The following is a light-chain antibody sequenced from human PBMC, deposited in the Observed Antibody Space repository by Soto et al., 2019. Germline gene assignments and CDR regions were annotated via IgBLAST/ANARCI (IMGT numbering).Light chain of an antibody. CDR3: QQYGTSPMYT. CDR2: GSS. V-gene: IGKV3-20*01. CDR1: QIVSTTY. Sequence: ELVLTKSPGTLSLSPGERATLSCRASQIVSTTYLAWYQQKPGQAPRLLIYGSSSRAPGIPDRFSGSGSGTEFTLTISILEPEDFAVYYCQQYGTSPMYTFGQGTKLEI. J-gene: IGKJ2*01.